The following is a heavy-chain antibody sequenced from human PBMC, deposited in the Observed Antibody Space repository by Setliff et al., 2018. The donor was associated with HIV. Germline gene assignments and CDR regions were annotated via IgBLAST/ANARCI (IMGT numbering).Heavy chain of an antibody. CDR3: AREGYYDTSAYFY. CDR1: GFTFENYD. D-gene: IGHD3-22*01. CDR2: VDSSGVLT. Sequence: QPGGSLRLSCVMSGFTFENYDMNWVRQAPGRGLEWLSFVDSSGVLTYYTGSVKGRFTISRDNAKNSLSLQMNSLRAEDTAVYYCAREGYYDTSAYFYWGQGTLVTVSS. J-gene: IGHJ4*02. V-gene: IGHV3-NL1*01.